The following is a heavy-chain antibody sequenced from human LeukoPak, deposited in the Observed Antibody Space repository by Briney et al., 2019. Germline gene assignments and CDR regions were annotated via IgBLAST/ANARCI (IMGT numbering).Heavy chain of an antibody. Sequence: ASVRVSCKESGYTFTIYFMQWGRQAPGQGVERVGIINPSGGSTSYTQKFQGRVTMTRDTSTSTVYMALSSLTSEHTAVYYCARAAAVYYYILTGYYKDYFHYCGQATLVTVSS. V-gene: IGHV1-46*01. D-gene: IGHD3-9*01. CDR2: INPSGGST. CDR3: ARAAAVYYYILTGYYKDYFHY. CDR1: GYTFTIYF. J-gene: IGHJ4*02.